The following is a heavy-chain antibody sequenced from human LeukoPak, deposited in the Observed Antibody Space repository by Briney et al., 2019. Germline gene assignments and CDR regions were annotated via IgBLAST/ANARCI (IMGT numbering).Heavy chain of an antibody. V-gene: IGHV3-23*01. Sequence: GGSLRLSCAASGFTFSSYAMSWVRQAPGKGLEWVSAISGSGGSTYYADSVKGRFTISRDNAKNSLYLQMNSLRAEDTAVYYCARQGSSSWYYGMDVWGQGTTVTVSS. CDR3: ARQGSSSWYYGMDV. CDR2: ISGSGGST. D-gene: IGHD6-13*01. J-gene: IGHJ6*02. CDR1: GFTFSSYA.